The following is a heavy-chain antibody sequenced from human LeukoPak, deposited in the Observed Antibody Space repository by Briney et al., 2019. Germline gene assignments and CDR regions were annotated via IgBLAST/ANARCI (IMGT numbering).Heavy chain of an antibody. J-gene: IGHJ4*02. D-gene: IGHD5-18*01. CDR1: GFTFSSYW. CDR2: INSDGSST. V-gene: IGHV3-74*01. Sequence: GGSLRLSCAASGFTFSSYWMHWVRQAPGKGLVWVSRINSDGSSTSYADSVKGRFTISRDNAKNTLYLQMNSLRAEDTAAYYCARAGGYSYGYDLSYIDYWGQGTLVTVSS. CDR3: ARAGGYSYGYDLSYIDY.